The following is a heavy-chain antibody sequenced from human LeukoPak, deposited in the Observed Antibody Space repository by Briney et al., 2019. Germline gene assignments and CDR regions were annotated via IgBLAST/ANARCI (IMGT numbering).Heavy chain of an antibody. CDR3: AKDRGYSYGRGLYYFDY. CDR1: GFTFDDYA. CDR2: ISGDGGST. J-gene: IGHJ4*02. Sequence: GGSLRLSCAASGFTFDDYAMHWVRQAPGKGLEWVSLISGDGGSTYYADSVKGRFTISRDNSKNSLYLQMNSLRTEDTALYCCAKDRGYSYGRGLYYFDYWGQGTLVTVSS. V-gene: IGHV3-43*02. D-gene: IGHD5-18*01.